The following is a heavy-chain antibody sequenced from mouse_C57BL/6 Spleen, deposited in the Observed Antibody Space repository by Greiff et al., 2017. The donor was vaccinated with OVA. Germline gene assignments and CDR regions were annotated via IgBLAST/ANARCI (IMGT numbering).Heavy chain of an antibody. Sequence: VQLQQSGPGLVKPSQSLSLTCSVTGYSITSGYYWNWIRQFPGNKLEWMGYISYDGSNNYNPSLKNRISITRDTSKNQFFLKLNSVTTEDTATYYCAREGQLRRFAYWGQGTLVTVSA. CDR3: AREGQLRRFAY. CDR1: GYSITSGYY. D-gene: IGHD3-2*02. V-gene: IGHV3-6*01. J-gene: IGHJ3*01. CDR2: ISYDGSN.